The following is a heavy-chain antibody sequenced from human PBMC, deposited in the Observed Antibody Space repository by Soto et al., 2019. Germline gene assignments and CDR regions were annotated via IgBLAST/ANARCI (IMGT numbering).Heavy chain of an antibody. V-gene: IGHV1-3*04. CDR2: INTGNGNT. CDR3: ASAIGGCVT. D-gene: IGHD2-15*01. Sequence: QVQLVQSGAEVKKPGASVKVSCKASGITFSTYAIHWVRQAPGQSLEWMGWINTGNGNTRYSQNFQGRVTNTRATSASTAYMYLGTRRSQDTSIYYAASAIGGCVTWGQGTLVTVSS. J-gene: IGHJ5*02. CDR1: GITFSTYA.